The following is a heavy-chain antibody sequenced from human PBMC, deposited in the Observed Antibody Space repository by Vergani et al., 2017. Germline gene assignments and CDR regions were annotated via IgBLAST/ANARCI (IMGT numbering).Heavy chain of an antibody. CDR2: ISSSSSYI. V-gene: IGHV3-21*01. D-gene: IGHD6-13*01. CDR1: GFTFSRYS. J-gene: IGHJ4*02. CDR3: ARAYIAAAGRALDY. Sequence: EVQLVESGGGLVKPGGSLRLSCAASGFTFSRYSMNWVRQAPGKGLEWVSSISSSSSYIYYADSVKGRFTISRDNAKNSLYLQMNSLRAEDTAVYYCARAYIAAAGRALDYWGQGTLVTVSS.